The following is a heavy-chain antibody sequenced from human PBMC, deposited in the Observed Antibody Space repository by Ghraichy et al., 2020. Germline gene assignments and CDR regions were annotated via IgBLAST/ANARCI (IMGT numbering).Heavy chain of an antibody. CDR3: AKDRPLTLYGDPQYYFDY. Sequence: GGSLRLSCAASGFTFSSYAMSWVRQAPGKGLEWVSAISGSGGSTYYADSVKGRFTISRDNSKNTLYLQMNSLRAEDTAVYYCAKDRPLTLYGDPQYYFDYWGQGTLVTVSS. J-gene: IGHJ4*02. CDR1: GFTFSSYA. D-gene: IGHD4-17*01. CDR2: ISGSGGST. V-gene: IGHV3-23*01.